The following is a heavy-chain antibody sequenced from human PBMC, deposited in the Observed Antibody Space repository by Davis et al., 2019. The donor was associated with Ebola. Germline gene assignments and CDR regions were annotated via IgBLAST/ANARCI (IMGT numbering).Heavy chain of an antibody. CDR3: ARGLAATYYYDSSGYFYYYGMDV. CDR1: GGSFSGYY. CDR2: INHSGST. D-gene: IGHD3-22*01. Sequence: PSETLSLTCAVYGGSFSGYYWSWIRQPPGKGLEWIGEINHSGSTNYNPSLKSRVTISVDTSKNQFSLKLSSVTAADTAVYYCARGLAATYYYDSSGYFYYYGMDVWGQGTTVTVSS. V-gene: IGHV4-34*01. J-gene: IGHJ6*02.